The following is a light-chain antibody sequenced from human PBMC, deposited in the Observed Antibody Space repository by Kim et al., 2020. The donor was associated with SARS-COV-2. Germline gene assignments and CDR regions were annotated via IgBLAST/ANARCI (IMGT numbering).Light chain of an antibody. CDR2: DVS. CDR1: SSDVGGYNY. CDR3: SSYTSSARV. Sequence: PGQSITISGTGTSSDVGGYNYVSWYQQHPGKAPKLMIYDVSNRPSGVSNRFSGSKSGNTASLTISGLQAEDEADYYCSSYTSSARVFGGGTQLTVL. V-gene: IGLV2-14*03. J-gene: IGLJ2*01.